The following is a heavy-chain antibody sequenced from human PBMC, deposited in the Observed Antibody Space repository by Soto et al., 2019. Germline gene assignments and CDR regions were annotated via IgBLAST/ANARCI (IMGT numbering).Heavy chain of an antibody. CDR3: ARVGAYYDFWSGLPRPYYMDV. CDR2: IWYDGSNK. J-gene: IGHJ6*03. Sequence: PGGSLRLSCAASGFTFSSYGMHWVRQAPGKGLEWVAVIWYDGSNKYYADSVKGRFTISRDNSKNTLYLQMNSLRAEDTAVYYCARVGAYYDFWSGLPRPYYMDVWGKGTTVTVS. D-gene: IGHD3-3*01. V-gene: IGHV3-33*01. CDR1: GFTFSSYG.